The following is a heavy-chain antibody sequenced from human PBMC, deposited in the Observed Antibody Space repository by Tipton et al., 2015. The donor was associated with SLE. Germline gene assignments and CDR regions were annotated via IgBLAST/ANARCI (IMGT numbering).Heavy chain of an antibody. Sequence: QLVQSGAEVKKPGASVKVSCKASGYTLTSYDINWVRQATGQGLEWMGWMNHNSGNTCYAQKFQGRVTMTRNTSISTAYMELSSLRSEDTAVYYCASSGSQVDDALDIWGQATMVTVSS. CDR2: MNHNSGNT. D-gene: IGHD1-26*01. J-gene: IGHJ3*02. V-gene: IGHV1-8*01. CDR3: ASSGSQVDDALDI. CDR1: GYTLTSYD.